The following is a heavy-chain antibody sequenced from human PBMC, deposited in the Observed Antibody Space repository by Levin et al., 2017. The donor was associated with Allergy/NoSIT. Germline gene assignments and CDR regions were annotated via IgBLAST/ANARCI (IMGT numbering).Heavy chain of an antibody. CDR2: IKQDGSES. CDR3: ASGWLFPH. V-gene: IGHV3-7*01. D-gene: IGHD2-15*01. CDR1: GLTFSGYW. J-gene: IGHJ4*02. Sequence: GGSLRLSCAASGLTFSGYWMSWVRQAPGKGLEWVANIKQDGSESYYVDSVRGRFTISRDNAKNSLYLEMNSLRGEDTAVYYCASGWLFPHWGQGTLVTVSS.